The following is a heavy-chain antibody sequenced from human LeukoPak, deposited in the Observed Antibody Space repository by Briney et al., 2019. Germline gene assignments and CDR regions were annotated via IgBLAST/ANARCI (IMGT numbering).Heavy chain of an antibody. V-gene: IGHV4-39*01. CDR2: IYYSGST. Sequence: SETLSLTCIVSGGSISSTSYYWGWIRQPPGKGLEWIGNIYYSGSTYYNPSLKSRVTISVDTSKNQFSLKLSSVTAADMAVYYCARLGSSWCWGYWGQGTLVTVSS. CDR1: GGSISSTSYY. CDR3: ARLGSSWCWGY. J-gene: IGHJ4*02. D-gene: IGHD6-13*01.